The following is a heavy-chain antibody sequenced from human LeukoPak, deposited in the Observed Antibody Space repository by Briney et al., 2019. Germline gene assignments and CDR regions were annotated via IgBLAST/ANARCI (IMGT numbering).Heavy chain of an antibody. Sequence: PGGSLRLPCAASGFTFGSYDMHWVRQATGKGLEWVSAIGTAGDTYYPGSVKGRFTISRENAKNSLYLQMNSLRAGDTAVYYCARGKDTAMGRGYYYHYIDVWGKGTTVTVSS. D-gene: IGHD5-18*01. V-gene: IGHV3-13*01. CDR3: ARGKDTAMGRGYYYHYIDV. CDR1: GFTFGSYD. J-gene: IGHJ6*03. CDR2: IGTAGDT.